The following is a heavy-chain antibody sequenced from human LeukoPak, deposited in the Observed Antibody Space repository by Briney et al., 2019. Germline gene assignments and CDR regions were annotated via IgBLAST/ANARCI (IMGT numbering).Heavy chain of an antibody. CDR1: GFTVSGNY. J-gene: IGHJ6*03. CDR2: IYSGGST. D-gene: IGHD3-22*01. CDR3: ARSPSTPDYYDSSGYEYYYMDV. V-gene: IGHV3-66*01. Sequence: GGSLRLSCAASGFTVSGNYMSWVRQAPGKGLEWVSVIYSGGSTYYADSVKGRFTISRDNAKNSLYLQMNSLRAEDTAVYYCARSPSTPDYYDSSGYEYYYMDVWGKGTTVTVSS.